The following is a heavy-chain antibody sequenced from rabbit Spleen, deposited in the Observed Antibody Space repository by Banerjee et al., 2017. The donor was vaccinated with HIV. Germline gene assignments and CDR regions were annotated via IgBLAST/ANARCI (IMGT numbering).Heavy chain of an antibody. V-gene: IGHV1S45*01. CDR1: GVSLNDKDV. D-gene: IGHD1-1*01. CDR2: INIVTGKS. CDR3: ARDLVGVIGWNFYL. J-gene: IGHJ4*01. Sequence: EQLEESGGGLVKPEGSLTLTCKASGVSLNDKDVMCWVRQAPGKGLEWIACINIVTGKSVYASWAKGRFTMSRTSSTTVTLRMTSVTAADTATYFCARDLVGVIGWNFYLWGQGTLVTVS.